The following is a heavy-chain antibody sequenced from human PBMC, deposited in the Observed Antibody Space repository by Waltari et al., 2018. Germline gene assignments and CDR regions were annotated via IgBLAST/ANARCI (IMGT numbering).Heavy chain of an antibody. CDR1: GYTFTSYA. J-gene: IGHJ6*02. Sequence: QVQLVQSGAEVKKPGASVKVSCKASGYTFTSYALHWVRQAPGQRLEWMGWINAGNGNTKYSQKFQGRVTITRDTSASTAYMELSSLRSEDTAVYYCARGSEWELLNYYYGMDVWGQGTTVTVSS. CDR2: INAGNGNT. V-gene: IGHV1-3*01. D-gene: IGHD1-26*01. CDR3: ARGSEWELLNYYYGMDV.